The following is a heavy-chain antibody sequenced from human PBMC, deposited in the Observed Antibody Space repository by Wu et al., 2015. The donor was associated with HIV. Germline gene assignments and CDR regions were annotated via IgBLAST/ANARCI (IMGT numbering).Heavy chain of an antibody. CDR1: TYAFIRYG. V-gene: IGHV1-18*04. Sequence: QVQVVQSGAEVKKPGASVQVSCETSTYAFIRYGISWVRQAPGQGLEWLGWISAYNENKKFAQKFQGRVTLTTDTSTSTGYMELRSLRSDDTAVYYCARVGCSPTSCWYYFDYWGQGTRVAVSS. J-gene: IGHJ4*02. CDR3: ARVGCSPTSCWYYFDY. D-gene: IGHD2-2*01. CDR2: ISAYNENK.